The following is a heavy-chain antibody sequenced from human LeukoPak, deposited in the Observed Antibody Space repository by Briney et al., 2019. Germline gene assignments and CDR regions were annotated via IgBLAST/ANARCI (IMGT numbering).Heavy chain of an antibody. Sequence: PGGSLRLSCAASGFTFNNNVMSWVRQAPGKGLEWVSGISGSGGSAYYADSVKGRFTISRDISKDTLYLEMNSLRAEDTAVYYCAKVAGSGSYYNGFDSWGQGPLVTVSS. CDR3: AKVAGSGSYYNGFDS. CDR2: ISGSGGSA. V-gene: IGHV3-23*01. CDR1: GFTFNNNV. J-gene: IGHJ4*02. D-gene: IGHD3-10*01.